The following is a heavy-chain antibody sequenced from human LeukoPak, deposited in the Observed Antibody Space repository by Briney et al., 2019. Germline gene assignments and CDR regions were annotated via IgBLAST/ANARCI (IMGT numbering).Heavy chain of an antibody. CDR2: ISSSSSYI. J-gene: IGHJ6*02. V-gene: IGHV3-21*01. Sequence: GGSLRLSCAASGFTFSTYWMSWVRQAPGKGLEWVSSISSSSSYIYYADSVKGRFTISRDNAKNSLYLQMNSLRAEDTAVYYCARGGSYDSFVDVWGQGTTVTVSS. CDR3: ARGGSYDSFVDV. CDR1: GFTFSTYW. D-gene: IGHD3-3*01.